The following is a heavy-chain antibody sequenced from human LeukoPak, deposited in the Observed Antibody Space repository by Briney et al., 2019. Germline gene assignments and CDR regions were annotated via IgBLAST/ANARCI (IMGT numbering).Heavy chain of an antibody. CDR3: TTAGPYYGSGSIPVDY. CDR1: GFTFSNAW. J-gene: IGHJ4*02. Sequence: GGSLRLSCAASGFTFSNAWMSWVRQAPGKGLEWVGRIKSKTDGGTTDYAAPVKGRFAISRDDSKNTLYLQMNSLKTEDTDVYYCTTAGPYYGSGSIPVDYWGQGTLVTVSS. V-gene: IGHV3-15*01. D-gene: IGHD3-10*01. CDR2: IKSKTDGGTT.